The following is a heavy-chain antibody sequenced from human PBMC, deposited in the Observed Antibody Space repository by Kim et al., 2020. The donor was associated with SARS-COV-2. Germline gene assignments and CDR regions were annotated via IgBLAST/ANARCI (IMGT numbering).Heavy chain of an antibody. J-gene: IGHJ4*02. CDR2: ISAYNGNT. CDR3: ARDLTMIVVEVLGY. V-gene: IGHV1-18*01. D-gene: IGHD3-22*01. CDR1: GYTFTSYG. Sequence: ASVKVSCKASGYTFTSYGISWVRQAPGQGLEWMGWISAYNGNTNYAQKLQGRVTMTTDTSTSTAYMELRSLRSDDTAVYYCARDLTMIVVEVLGYWGQGTLVTVSS.